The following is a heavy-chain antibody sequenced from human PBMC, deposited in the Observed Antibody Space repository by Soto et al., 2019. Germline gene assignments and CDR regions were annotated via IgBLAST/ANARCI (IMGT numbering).Heavy chain of an antibody. D-gene: IGHD6-6*01. CDR1: GFTFSSYA. CDR3: AKDLGILTSSPLDY. Sequence: EVQLLESGGGLVQPGGSLRLSCAASGFTFSSYAMSWVRQAPGKGLEWVSAISGSGGSTYYADSVKGRFTISRDNSKNTLYLQMNSMRAEDTAVYYCAKDLGILTSSPLDYWGQGTLVTVSS. V-gene: IGHV3-23*01. J-gene: IGHJ4*02. CDR2: ISGSGGST.